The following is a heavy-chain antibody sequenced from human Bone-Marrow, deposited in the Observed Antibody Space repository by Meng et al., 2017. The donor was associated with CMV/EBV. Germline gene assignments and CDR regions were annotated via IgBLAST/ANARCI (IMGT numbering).Heavy chain of an antibody. V-gene: IGHV4-39*01. CDR3: ARVGVWGYCSSTSCYPDDY. CDR1: GGSIGSSSYY. CDR2: IYYSGST. J-gene: IGHJ4*02. D-gene: IGHD2-2*01. Sequence: SETLSFTCTVPGGSIGSSSYYWGWIRQPPGKGLEWIGSIYYSGSTYYNPSLKSRVTISVDTSKNQFSLKLSSVTAADTAVYYCARVGVWGYCSSTSCYPDDYWGQGTLVTVSS.